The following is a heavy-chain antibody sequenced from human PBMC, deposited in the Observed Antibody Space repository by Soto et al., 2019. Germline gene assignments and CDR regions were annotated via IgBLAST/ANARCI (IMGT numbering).Heavy chain of an antibody. CDR3: ARSVAVPGAHIDY. J-gene: IGHJ4*02. CDR1: GGSISGSY. V-gene: IGHV4-59*01. Sequence: LSLTCSVSGGSISGSYWSWIRQSPGKGLEWLGYVYYTGSTNYSPSLRSRVSISVDTSKNEFSLRLSSVTAAATAVYFCARSVAVPGAHIDYWGRGTQVTVSS. D-gene: IGHD6-19*01. CDR2: VYYTGST.